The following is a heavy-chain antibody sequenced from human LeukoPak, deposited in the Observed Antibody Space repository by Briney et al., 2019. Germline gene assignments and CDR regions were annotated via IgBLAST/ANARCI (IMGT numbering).Heavy chain of an antibody. D-gene: IGHD3-16*01. Sequence: PGGSLRLSCAASGFTFSSYWMHWVRQAPGKGLVWVSRINSDGSSTSYADSVKGRFTISRDNAKNTLYLQMNSLRPEDTAIYYCAKTALRSIQVWDFWGQGTLVTVSS. CDR2: INSDGSST. CDR1: GFTFSSYW. CDR3: AKTALRSIQVWDF. V-gene: IGHV3-74*01. J-gene: IGHJ4*02.